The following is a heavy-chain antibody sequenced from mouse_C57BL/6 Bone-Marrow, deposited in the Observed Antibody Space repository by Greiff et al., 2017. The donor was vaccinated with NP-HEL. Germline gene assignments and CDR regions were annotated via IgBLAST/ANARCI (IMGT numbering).Heavy chain of an antibody. V-gene: IGHV14-1*01. CDR2: IDPEDGDT. J-gene: IGHJ1*03. CDR1: GFNIKDYY. Sequence: EVQLQESGAELVRPGASVKLSCTASGFNIKDYYMHWVKQRPEQGLEWIGRIDPEDGDTEYAPKFQGKATMTADTSSNTAYLQLSSLTSEDTAVYYCTTAGVYYYGSSSYWYFDVWGTGTTVTVSS. D-gene: IGHD1-1*01. CDR3: TTAGVYYYGSSSYWYFDV.